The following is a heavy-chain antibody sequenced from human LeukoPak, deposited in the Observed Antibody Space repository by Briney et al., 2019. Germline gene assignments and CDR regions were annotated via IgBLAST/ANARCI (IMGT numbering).Heavy chain of an antibody. Sequence: GGSLRLSCAGSGFTFSSYAMSWVRQAPGKGLEWVSAISGSGGSTYYADSVKGRFTISRDNSKNTVYLQMNSLRAEDTAVYYCAKWIFGAMIAFGRADDAFDIWGQGTMVTVSS. D-gene: IGHD3-16*01. CDR1: GFTFSSYA. CDR2: ISGSGGST. CDR3: AKWIFGAMIAFGRADDAFDI. J-gene: IGHJ3*02. V-gene: IGHV3-23*01.